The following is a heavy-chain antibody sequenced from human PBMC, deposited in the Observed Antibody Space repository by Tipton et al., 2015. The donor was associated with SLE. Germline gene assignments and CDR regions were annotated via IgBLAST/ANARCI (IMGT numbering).Heavy chain of an antibody. J-gene: IGHJ4*02. CDR1: GFTFTSYG. D-gene: IGHD6-19*01. V-gene: IGHV1-18*01. CDR3: AIALAGTLFRDY. Sequence: QLVQSGAEVKKPGASVKVSCKASGFTFTSYGISWVRQAPGQGLVWMGWISAYNGNTDYAQKHQGRVTMTTDTSTSTAYMELRSLRSEDTAVYYCAIALAGTLFRDYWGQGALVTVSS. CDR2: ISAYNGNT.